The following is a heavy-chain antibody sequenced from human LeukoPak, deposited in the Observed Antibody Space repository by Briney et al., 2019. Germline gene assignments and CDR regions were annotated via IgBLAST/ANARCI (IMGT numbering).Heavy chain of an antibody. CDR1: GFTFSSYG. V-gene: IGHV3-30*02. Sequence: GGSLRLSCAASGFTFSSYGMHWVRQAPGKGLKWVAFIRYDGSNKYYADSVKGRFTISRDNSKNTLYLQMNSLRAEDTAVYYCAKVQDYYDSSGHAWGQGTLVTVSS. CDR2: IRYDGSNK. D-gene: IGHD3-22*01. CDR3: AKVQDYYDSSGHA. J-gene: IGHJ4*02.